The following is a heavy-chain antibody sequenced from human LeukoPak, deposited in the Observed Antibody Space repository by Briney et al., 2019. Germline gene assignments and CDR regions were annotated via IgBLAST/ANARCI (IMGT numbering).Heavy chain of an antibody. Sequence: SETLSLTCTVSGGSISSHYWSWIRQPPGKALEWIGYIYYSGSTHYLTSLKSRVTISVDTSKNQFSLKLSSVTAADTAVYYCARLSGYYGSGIDYWGQGTLVTVSS. CDR3: ARLSGYYGSGIDY. D-gene: IGHD3-10*01. J-gene: IGHJ4*02. V-gene: IGHV4-59*11. CDR2: IYYSGST. CDR1: GGSISSHY.